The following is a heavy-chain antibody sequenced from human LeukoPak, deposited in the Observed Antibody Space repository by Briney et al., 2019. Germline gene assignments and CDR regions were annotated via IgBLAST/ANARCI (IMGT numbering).Heavy chain of an antibody. Sequence: ASVKVSCKASGYTFTGYYMHRVRQAPGQGLEWMGWINPNSGGTNYAQKFQGRVTMTRDTSISTAYMELSRLRSDDTAVYYCAVTMVRGVIIGDDYWGQGTLVTVSS. V-gene: IGHV1-2*02. CDR1: GYTFTGYY. D-gene: IGHD3-10*01. CDR2: INPNSGGT. CDR3: AVTMVRGVIIGDDY. J-gene: IGHJ4*02.